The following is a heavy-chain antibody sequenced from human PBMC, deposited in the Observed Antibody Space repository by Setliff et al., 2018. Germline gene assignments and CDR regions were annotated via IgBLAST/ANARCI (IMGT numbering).Heavy chain of an antibody. J-gene: IGHJ5*02. CDR2: INQGGGAQ. D-gene: IGHD3-3*01. CDR1: GFTFSSLW. Sequence: LRLSCAASGFTFSSLWMSWVRQAPGKGLEWVANINQGGGAQFYVDSVKGRFTISRDNAKNSLYLQMSSLRAEDTAAYYCARDVFDFRTGQADPWGQGTLVTVSS. CDR3: ARDVFDFRTGQADP. V-gene: IGHV3-7*01.